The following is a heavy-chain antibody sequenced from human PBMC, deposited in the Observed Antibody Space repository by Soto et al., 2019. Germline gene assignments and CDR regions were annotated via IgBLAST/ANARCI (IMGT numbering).Heavy chain of an antibody. CDR2: INPNSGGT. CDR3: ARGAVAVYNWFDP. CDR1: GYTFTGYY. Sequence: ASVTVSCKPSGYTFTGYYMHWVRQAPGQGLEWMGWINPNSGGTNYAQKFQGRVTMTRDTSISTAYMELSRLRSDDTAVYYWARGAVAVYNWFDPWGQGTLVTVSS. D-gene: IGHD6-19*01. V-gene: IGHV1-2*02. J-gene: IGHJ5*02.